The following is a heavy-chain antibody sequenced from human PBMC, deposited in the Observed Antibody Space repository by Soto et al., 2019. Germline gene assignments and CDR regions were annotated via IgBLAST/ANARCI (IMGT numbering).Heavy chain of an antibody. CDR2: ISSSSSTI. CDR3: ARGTGTNFDY. Sequence: GGSLRLSCAASGFTFSSYSMNWVRQAPGKGLEWVTYISSSSSTIYYADSVKGRFTISRDNAKNSLYLQMNSLRAEDTAVYYCARGTGTNFDYRGHGTLVTVSS. V-gene: IGHV3-48*01. CDR1: GFTFSSYS. J-gene: IGHJ4*01.